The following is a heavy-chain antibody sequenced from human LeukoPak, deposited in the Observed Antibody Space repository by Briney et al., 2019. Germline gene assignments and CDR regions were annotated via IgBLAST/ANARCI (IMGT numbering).Heavy chain of an antibody. D-gene: IGHD2-8*02. J-gene: IGHJ4*02. CDR3: ASGWSRFDY. V-gene: IGHV4-34*01. CDR2: INHSGST. CDR1: GGSFSGYC. Sequence: SETLSLTCAVYGGSFSGYCWSWIRQPPGKGLEWIGEINHSGSTNYNPSLKSRVTISVDTSKNQFSLKLSSVTAADTAVYYCASGWSRFDYWGQGTLVTVSS.